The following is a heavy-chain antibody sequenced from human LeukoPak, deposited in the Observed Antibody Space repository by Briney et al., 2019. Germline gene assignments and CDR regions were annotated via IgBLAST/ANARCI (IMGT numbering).Heavy chain of an antibody. CDR2: ISSSGSAI. D-gene: IGHD5-18*01. V-gene: IGHV3-48*03. CDR1: GFTFSTYE. CDR3: ARSPRARGLWDSALHYMDV. Sequence: PGGSLRLSCAASGFTFSTYEMNWVRQAPGKGLEWVSYISSSGSAINYADSVKGRFTISRDNAKNSLYLQMNSLRAEDTAVYYCARSPRARGLWDSALHYMDVWGKGTTVTISS. J-gene: IGHJ6*03.